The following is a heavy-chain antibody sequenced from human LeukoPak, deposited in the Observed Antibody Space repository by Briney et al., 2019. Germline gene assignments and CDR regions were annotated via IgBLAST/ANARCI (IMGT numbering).Heavy chain of an antibody. CDR1: GFTVSSNY. Sequence: GGSLRLSCAASGFTVSSNYMSWVRQAPGKGLEWVSVIYSGGSTYYADSVKGRFTISRDNSKNTLYLQMNSLRAEDTAVYYCARDGGHCSSTSCYEGLDYWGQGTLVTVSS. CDR2: IYSGGST. J-gene: IGHJ4*02. D-gene: IGHD2-2*03. CDR3: ARDGGHCSSTSCYEGLDY. V-gene: IGHV3-53*01.